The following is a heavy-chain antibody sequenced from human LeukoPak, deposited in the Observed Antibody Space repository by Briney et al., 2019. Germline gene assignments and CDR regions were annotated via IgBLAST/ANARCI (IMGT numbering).Heavy chain of an antibody. CDR3: AGHPVDTAMDDYYYMDV. J-gene: IGHJ6*03. CDR1: GFTVSSNY. D-gene: IGHD5-18*01. V-gene: IGHV3-53*01. Sequence: PGGSLRLSCAASGFTVSSNYMSWLRQAPGKGLEWVSVIYSGGSTYYADSVKGRFTISRDNCKNTLYLQMNSLRAEDTAVYYCAGHPVDTAMDDYYYMDVWGKGTTVTVSS. CDR2: IYSGGST.